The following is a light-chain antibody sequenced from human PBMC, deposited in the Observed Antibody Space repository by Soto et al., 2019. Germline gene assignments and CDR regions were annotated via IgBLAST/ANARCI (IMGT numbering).Light chain of an antibody. Sequence: DIVLTQSPGTLSLSLGERGSLSCRASQSVSSDYLAWFQQKPGQAPRLLISAASNRAAGTPDRFSGSGSGTDFTLTISRLEPEDFAVYFCQQYGSSPLSFGQGTRLEI. CDR2: AAS. CDR1: QSVSSDY. J-gene: IGKJ2*01. V-gene: IGKV3-20*01. CDR3: QQYGSSPLS.